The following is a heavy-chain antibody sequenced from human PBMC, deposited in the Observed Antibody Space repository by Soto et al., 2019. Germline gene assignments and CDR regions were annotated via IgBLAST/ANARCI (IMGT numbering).Heavy chain of an antibody. Sequence: GGSLRLSCAAYGFNFRSYAMTWLRQGQGKDLERVSAISGRGRSTYYAASFKGRFTFYRDTSQNTHNLRMNHLRAEDTAVYYCAITPSQTPTSIAARPVNFYAMDVWGQGTTVTVSS. V-gene: IGHV3-23*01. CDR3: AITPSQTPTSIAARPVNFYAMDV. CDR2: ISGRGRST. CDR1: GFNFRSYA. J-gene: IGHJ6*02. D-gene: IGHD6-6*01.